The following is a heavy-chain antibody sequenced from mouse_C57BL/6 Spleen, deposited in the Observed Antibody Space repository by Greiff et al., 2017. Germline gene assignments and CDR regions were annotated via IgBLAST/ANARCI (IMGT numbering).Heavy chain of an antibody. D-gene: IGHD1-1*01. CDR1: GYSFTDYN. V-gene: IGHV1-39*01. J-gene: IGHJ4*01. Sequence: EVQLQQSGPELVKPGASVKISCKASGYSFTDYNMNWVKQSNGKSLEWIGVINPNYGTTSYNQKFKGKATLTVDQSSSTAYMQLNSLTSEDSAVYYCERGYYGSSRYYAMDYWGQGTSVTVSA. CDR2: INPNYGTT. CDR3: ERGYYGSSRYYAMDY.